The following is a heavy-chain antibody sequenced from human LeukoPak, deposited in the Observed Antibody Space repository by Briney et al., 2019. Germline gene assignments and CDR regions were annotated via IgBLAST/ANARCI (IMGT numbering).Heavy chain of an antibody. Sequence: PSETLSLTCTVSGGSISSSNYYWGWIRQPPGKGLEWIGSIYYSGSTYYNPSLKSRVTMSVDTSKNQFSLNLNSVTAADTAVYYCARFMAATAYCFDYWGQGTLVTVSS. V-gene: IGHV4-39*01. CDR3: ARFMAATAYCFDY. D-gene: IGHD6-13*01. J-gene: IGHJ4*02. CDR2: IYYSGST. CDR1: GGSISSSNYY.